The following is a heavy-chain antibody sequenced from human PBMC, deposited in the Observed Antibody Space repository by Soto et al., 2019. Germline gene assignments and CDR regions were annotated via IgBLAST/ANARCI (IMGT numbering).Heavy chain of an antibody. CDR3: AGASYCSAGSCFCDY. V-gene: IGHV1-18*01. CDR1: GYTFTSYN. J-gene: IGHJ4*02. Sequence: QLQVVQSGPEVKKPGASVKVSCKASGYTFTSYNINWVRQAPGQGLEWMGWISAYNGNTKYAENLQGRVTMTTDTSTSTAYMDLRSLRSDDTAVYYCAGASYCSAGSCFCDYWGQGTLVTVSS. CDR2: ISAYNGNT. D-gene: IGHD2-15*01.